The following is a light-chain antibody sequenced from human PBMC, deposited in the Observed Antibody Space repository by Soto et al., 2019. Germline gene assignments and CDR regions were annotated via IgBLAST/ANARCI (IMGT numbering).Light chain of an antibody. CDR1: RSDVGGYNY. CDR2: EVS. J-gene: IGLJ2*01. Sequence: QSALTQPASVSGSPGQSITISCTGTRSDVGGYNYVSWYQHHPGKAPKLMIYEVSNRPSGVSNRFSGSKSGNTASLTISGLQAEDEAYYYCISYTSTTTLVFGGGTKLTVL. V-gene: IGLV2-14*01. CDR3: ISYTSTTTLV.